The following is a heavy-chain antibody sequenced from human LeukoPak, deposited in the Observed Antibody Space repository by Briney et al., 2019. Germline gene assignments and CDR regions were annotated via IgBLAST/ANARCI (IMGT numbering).Heavy chain of an antibody. CDR2: INAGNGNT. V-gene: IGHV1-3*01. D-gene: IGHD3-22*01. CDR1: GYTFTSYY. J-gene: IGHJ4*02. CDR3: ARDSHYYESSGYNQGDFDY. Sequence: GASVKVSCKASGYTFTSYYMHWVRQAPGQRLEWMGWINAGNGNTKYSQKFQDRVTITRDTSASTAYMELSSLRSEDTAVYYCARDSHYYESSGYNQGDFDYWGQGTLVTVSS.